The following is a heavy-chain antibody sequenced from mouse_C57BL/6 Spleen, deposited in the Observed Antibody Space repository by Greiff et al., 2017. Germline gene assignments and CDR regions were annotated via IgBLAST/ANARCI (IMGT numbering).Heavy chain of an antibody. CDR3: ASDRGDYDYFDY. V-gene: IGHV5-16*01. J-gene: IGHJ2*01. CDR2: INYDGSST. CDR1: GFTFSDYY. D-gene: IGHD1-1*01. Sequence: EVQLVESEGGLVQPGSSMKLSCTASGFTFSDYYMAWVRQVPEKGLEWVANINYDGSSTYYLDSLKSRFIISRDNAKNILYLQMSSLKSEDTATYYCASDRGDYDYFDYWGQGTTLTVSS.